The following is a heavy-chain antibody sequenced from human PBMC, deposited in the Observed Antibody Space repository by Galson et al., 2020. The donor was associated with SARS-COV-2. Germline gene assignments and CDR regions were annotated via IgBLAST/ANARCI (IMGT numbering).Heavy chain of an antibody. J-gene: IGHJ3*02. CDR2: IYYSGST. Sequence: SETLSLTCTVPGGSISSSSYYWGWIRQPPGKGLEWIGSIYYSGSTYYNPSLKSRVTISVDTSKNQFSLKLSSVTAADTAVYYCARQGSGSYEGHAFDIWGQGTMVTVSS. CDR3: ARQGSGSYEGHAFDI. CDR1: GGSISSSSYY. D-gene: IGHD1-26*01. V-gene: IGHV4-39*01.